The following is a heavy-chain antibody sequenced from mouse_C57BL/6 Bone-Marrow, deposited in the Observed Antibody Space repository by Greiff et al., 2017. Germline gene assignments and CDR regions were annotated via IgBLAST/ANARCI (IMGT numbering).Heavy chain of an antibody. CDR2: LYPRSGNT. CDR1: GYTFTSYG. CDR3: SLYYYGSRDF. J-gene: IGHJ2*01. Sequence: VQLQQSGAELARPGASVKLSCKASGYTFTSYGISWVKQRTGQGLEWIGELYPRSGNTYYNEKFKGKATLTADKSYRPAYMVLRSLTSADSAVYFCSLYYYGSRDFWGKGTTLTVSS. D-gene: IGHD1-1*01. V-gene: IGHV1-81*01.